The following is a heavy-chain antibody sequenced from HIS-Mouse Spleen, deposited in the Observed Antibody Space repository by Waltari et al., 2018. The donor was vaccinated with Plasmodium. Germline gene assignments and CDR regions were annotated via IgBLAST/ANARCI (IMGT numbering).Heavy chain of an antibody. V-gene: IGHV4-34*01. CDR2: THHSGSP. CDR3: ARAYYDFWSGYRFDY. CDR1: GGSFSGYY. J-gene: IGHJ4*02. Sequence: QVQLQQWGAGLLKPSETLSLTCAVYGGSFSGYYGSWVRQPPGKGLGWMGETHHSGSPNNIPSLKSRVAISVDTSKNEFSLQLSSVTAADMAVYYCARAYYDFWSGYRFDYWGQGTLVTVSS. D-gene: IGHD3-3*01.